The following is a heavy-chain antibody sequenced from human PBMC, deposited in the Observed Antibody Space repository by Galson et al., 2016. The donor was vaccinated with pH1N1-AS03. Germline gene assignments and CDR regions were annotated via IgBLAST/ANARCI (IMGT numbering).Heavy chain of an antibody. CDR2: IRRKGFGGTT. J-gene: IGHJ4*01. CDR1: GIPFGDYA. CDR3: SLEYLEFYFAY. D-gene: IGHD1-20*01. Sequence: SLRLSCAVSGIPFGDYAVSWFRQAPGKGLEWVGFIRRKGFGGTTDYAASVKGRFTISRDDSKNIAYLQMSSLKIEDTAVYYFSLEYLEFYFAYWGQGTLVTVSS. V-gene: IGHV3-49*03.